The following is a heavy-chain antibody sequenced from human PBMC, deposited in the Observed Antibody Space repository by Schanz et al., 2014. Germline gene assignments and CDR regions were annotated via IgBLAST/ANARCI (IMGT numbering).Heavy chain of an antibody. CDR3: ARVKYCTITRCYRTETEGIYYMDV. V-gene: IGHV3-23*01. Sequence: EVQLLESGGGLVQPGGSLRLSCAASGFTFSSYAMSWVRQAPGKGLEWVSAISGSGGSTYYADSVRGRFTMSRDNSKNTLYLQMNSLRAGDAAVYYCARVKYCTITRCYRTETEGIYYMDVCGKGTTVAVSS. D-gene: IGHD2-2*01. CDR1: GFTFSSYA. J-gene: IGHJ6*03. CDR2: ISGSGGST.